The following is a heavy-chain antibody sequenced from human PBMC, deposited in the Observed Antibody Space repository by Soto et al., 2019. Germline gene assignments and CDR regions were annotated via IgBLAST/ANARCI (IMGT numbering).Heavy chain of an antibody. D-gene: IGHD6-19*01. J-gene: IGHJ6*02. CDR2: INTNTGNP. CDR3: ARVAGGAVAGIDYYYYYGMDV. V-gene: IGHV7-4-1*01. CDR1: GYTFTSYA. Sequence: QVQLVQSGSELKKPGASVKVSCKASGYTFTSYAMNWVRQAPGQGLEWMGWINTNTGNPTYAQGFTGRFVFSLDTTVSTAYLQICSLKAEDTAVYYCARVAGGAVAGIDYYYYYGMDVWGQGTTVTVSS.